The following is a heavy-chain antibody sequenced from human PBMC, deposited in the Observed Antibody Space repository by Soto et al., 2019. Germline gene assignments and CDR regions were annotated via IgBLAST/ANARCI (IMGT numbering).Heavy chain of an antibody. V-gene: IGHV3-48*04. D-gene: IGHD3-9*01. CDR3: ARDNNVLRYFDWLTYYFDY. Sequence: VQLVESGGGLVQPGGSLRLSCTASGFTFSIYTMNWVRQAPGKGLEWLSYIRSSSSSIDYADSVKGRFTISRDNAKNSLYLQMNSLRAEDTAVYYCARDNNVLRYFDWLTYYFDYWGQGTLVTVSS. J-gene: IGHJ4*02. CDR1: GFTFSIYT. CDR2: IRSSSSSI.